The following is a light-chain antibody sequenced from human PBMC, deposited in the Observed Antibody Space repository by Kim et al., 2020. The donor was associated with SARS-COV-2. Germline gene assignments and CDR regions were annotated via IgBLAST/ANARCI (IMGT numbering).Light chain of an antibody. Sequence: DIQLTQSPSFLSASVGDRVTITCRAGQDIGNFLAWYQQDLGKAPKLLIYAASTLGSGVPSRFSGRGSGTEFTLTISSLQPEDFTTYFCHQFYDYPRTFGQGTKVDIK. CDR1: QDIGNF. V-gene: IGKV1-9*01. CDR3: HQFYDYPRT. J-gene: IGKJ1*01. CDR2: AAS.